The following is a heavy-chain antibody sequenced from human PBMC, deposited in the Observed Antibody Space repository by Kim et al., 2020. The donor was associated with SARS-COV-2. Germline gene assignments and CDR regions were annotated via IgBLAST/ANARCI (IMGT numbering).Heavy chain of an antibody. D-gene: IGHD2-2*01. J-gene: IGHJ4*02. V-gene: IGHV3-30*03. Sequence: GGSLRLSCAGSGFTFSNYGIHWVRQAPGKGLEWVAVMSHGGGLAYYSDSVKGRFTMSRDNSKNTLFLQMDGLRAEDTAVYYCAREPQIYTSPWYFDYWGPGTLVIVSS. CDR3: AREPQIYTSPWYFDY. CDR1: GFTFSNYG. CDR2: MSHGGGLA.